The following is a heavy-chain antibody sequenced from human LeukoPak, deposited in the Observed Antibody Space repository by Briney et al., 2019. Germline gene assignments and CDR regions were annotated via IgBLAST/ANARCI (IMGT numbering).Heavy chain of an antibody. J-gene: IGHJ4*02. D-gene: IGHD4-11*01. V-gene: IGHV3-23*01. CDR3: AKEDDFGNHFDY. CDR1: GFTFSSYA. Sequence: PGGSLRLSCAASGFTFSSYAMTWVRQAPGKGLEWVSVISGSSGGTYYADSVKGRFIISRDNFKNTVYLQMNSLRAEDTAVYYCAKEDDFGNHFDYWGQATLVTVSS. CDR2: ISGSSGGT.